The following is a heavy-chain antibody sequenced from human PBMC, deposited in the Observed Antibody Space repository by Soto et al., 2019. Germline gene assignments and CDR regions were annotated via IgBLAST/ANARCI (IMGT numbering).Heavy chain of an antibody. Sequence: EEQLLESGGGLVQPGGSLRLSCAASGFTFGSYGMSWVRQAPGKGLEWLSGISDRGDSTNYADSVKGRFTISRDNSKNTLYLQMDSLRAEDTALYYCAKRALEWRHCIRTTCYPFDHWGQGTLVIVSS. J-gene: IGHJ4*02. D-gene: IGHD2-2*01. CDR2: ISDRGDST. V-gene: IGHV3-23*01. CDR3: AKRALEWRHCIRTTCYPFDH. CDR1: GFTFGSYG.